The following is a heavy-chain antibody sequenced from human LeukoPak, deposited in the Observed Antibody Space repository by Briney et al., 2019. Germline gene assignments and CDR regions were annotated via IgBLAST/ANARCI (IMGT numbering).Heavy chain of an antibody. CDR2: VSSRGTII. J-gene: IGHJ4*02. Sequence: XGWXXYVSSRGTIIYYGGSVKGRFTISSDNAKNSLYLQMNSLRADDTAVYYCARAQTTVAYPFLYWGQGTLVTVSS. V-gene: IGHV3-11*01. CDR3: ARAQTTVAYPFLY. D-gene: IGHD4-23*01.